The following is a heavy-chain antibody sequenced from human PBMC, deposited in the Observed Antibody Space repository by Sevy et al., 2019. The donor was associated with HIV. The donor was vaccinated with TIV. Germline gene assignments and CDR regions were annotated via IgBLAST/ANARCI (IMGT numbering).Heavy chain of an antibody. D-gene: IGHD3-22*01. CDR1: GFTFSSYV. V-gene: IGHV3-23*01. Sequence: GGSLRLSCAASGFTFSSYVMSWVRQAPGKGLEWVSAISGSGGSTYYADSVKGRFTISRDNSKNTLYLQMNSLRAEDTAVYYCAKDGELYYYDSSGYTRDYWGQGTLVTVSS. CDR3: AKDGELYYYDSSGYTRDY. CDR2: ISGSGGST. J-gene: IGHJ4*02.